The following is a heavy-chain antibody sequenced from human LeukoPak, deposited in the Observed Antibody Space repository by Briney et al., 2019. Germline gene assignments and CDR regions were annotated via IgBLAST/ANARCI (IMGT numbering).Heavy chain of an antibody. V-gene: IGHV4-4*02. CDR2: IYQSGST. Sequence: SGTLSLTCAVSGASISSSNWWNWVRQPPGKGLEWIGEIYQSGSTNYNPSLKSRVTISVDKSKNYFSLELRSVNAADTAVYYCARELGHGDPRTSYFDYWGQGTLVTVSS. CDR3: ARELGHGDPRTSYFDY. CDR1: GASISSSNW. D-gene: IGHD4-17*01. J-gene: IGHJ4*02.